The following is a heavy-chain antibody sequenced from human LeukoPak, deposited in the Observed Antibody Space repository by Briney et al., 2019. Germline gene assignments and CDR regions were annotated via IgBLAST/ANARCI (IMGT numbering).Heavy chain of an antibody. D-gene: IGHD6-19*01. CDR1: GFTFNTYT. CDR2: INSRSSSI. Sequence: GGSLRLSCAASGFTFNTYTMSWVRQAPGKGLEWVSSINSRSSSIYYADSVKGRFTISRDNAKNTLYLQMNSLRTEDTAVYYCARPETQYSSGLDGFDIWGQGTMVTVSS. J-gene: IGHJ3*02. CDR3: ARPETQYSSGLDGFDI. V-gene: IGHV3-21*01.